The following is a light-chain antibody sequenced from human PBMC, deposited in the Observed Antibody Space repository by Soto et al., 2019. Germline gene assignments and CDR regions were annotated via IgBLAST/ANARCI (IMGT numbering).Light chain of an antibody. V-gene: IGKV3-15*01. Sequence: EIVMTQSPATLSVSPGERATLSCRASQSVSSNLAWYQQKPGQAPRLLIYGASTRATGIPARFSGSGPGTEFTLTISSLQSEDFAVYYCQKYNNWPYTFGQGTKVDIK. CDR3: QKYNNWPYT. CDR2: GAS. CDR1: QSVSSN. J-gene: IGKJ2*01.